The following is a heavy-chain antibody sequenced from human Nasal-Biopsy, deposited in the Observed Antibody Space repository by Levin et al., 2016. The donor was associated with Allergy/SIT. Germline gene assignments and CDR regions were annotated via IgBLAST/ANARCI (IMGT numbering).Heavy chain of an antibody. J-gene: IGHJ4*02. V-gene: IGHV3-43*01. Sequence: GGSLRLSCAATGFKFDDHTMHWVRQAPGRGLQWVSLITWDATKTYYADSVKGRFTVSRDNNKNFLYLQMNNLRTEDSALYYCARGKIYGNSLDYWGQGTLVTVSS. D-gene: IGHD4-17*01. CDR2: ITWDATKT. CDR3: ARGKIYGNSLDY. CDR1: GFKFDDHT.